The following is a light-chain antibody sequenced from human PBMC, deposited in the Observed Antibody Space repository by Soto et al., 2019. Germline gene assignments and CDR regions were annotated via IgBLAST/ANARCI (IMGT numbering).Light chain of an antibody. Sequence: EIVLTQSPGTLSLSPGERATLSCRASEIFSSSYLAWYQQKPGQPPRLLISGSSTRAPGIPDRFSGSGSGTDFTLTISRLEPEDFAVYYCQQYGGSPPHNFGQGTKLEIK. J-gene: IGKJ2*01. CDR3: QQYGGSPPHN. V-gene: IGKV3-20*01. CDR2: GSS. CDR1: EIFSSSY.